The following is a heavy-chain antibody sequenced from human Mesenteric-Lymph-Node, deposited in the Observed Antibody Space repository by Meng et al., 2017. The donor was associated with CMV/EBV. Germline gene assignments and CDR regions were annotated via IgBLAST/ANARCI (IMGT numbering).Heavy chain of an antibody. CDR3: ARVVPAAIDAFDI. D-gene: IGHD2-2*01. V-gene: IGHV1-2*02. CDR2: INPNSGGT. Sequence: VKVSCKASGGTFSSYTISWVRQATGQGLEWMGWINPNSGGTNYAQKFQGRVTMTRDTSISTAYMELSRLRSDDTAVYYCARVVPAAIDAFDIWGQGTMVTVSS. CDR1: GGTFSSYT. J-gene: IGHJ3*02.